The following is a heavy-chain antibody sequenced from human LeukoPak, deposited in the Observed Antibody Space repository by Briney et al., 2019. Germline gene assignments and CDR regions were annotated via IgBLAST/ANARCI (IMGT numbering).Heavy chain of an antibody. CDR3: ARNWVIDPTYAFDI. CDR1: GGSISSYY. D-gene: IGHD3-16*02. V-gene: IGHV4-59*01. J-gene: IGHJ3*02. CDR2: IYYSGST. Sequence: SETLSLTCTVSGGSISSYYWSWIRPPPGKGLEWIGYIYYSGSTNYNPSLKSRVTISVDTSKNQFSLKLSSVTAADTAVYYCARNWVIDPTYAFDIWGQGTMVTVSS.